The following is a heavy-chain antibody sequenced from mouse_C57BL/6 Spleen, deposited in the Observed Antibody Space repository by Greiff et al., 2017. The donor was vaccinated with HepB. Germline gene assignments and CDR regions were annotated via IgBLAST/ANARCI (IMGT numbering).Heavy chain of an antibody. D-gene: IGHD2-4*01. CDR2: INYDGSST. Sequence: EVQRVESEGGLVQPGSSMKLSCTASGFTFSDYYMAWVRQVPEKGLEWVANINYDGSSTYYLDSLKSRFIISRDNAKNILYLQMSSLKSEDTATYYCARNDYGGAWFAYWGQGTLVTVSA. J-gene: IGHJ3*01. CDR1: GFTFSDYY. V-gene: IGHV5-16*01. CDR3: ARNDYGGAWFAY.